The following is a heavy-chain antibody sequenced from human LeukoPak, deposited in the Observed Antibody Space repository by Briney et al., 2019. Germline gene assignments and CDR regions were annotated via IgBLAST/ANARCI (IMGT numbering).Heavy chain of an antibody. D-gene: IGHD6-13*01. CDR1: GFTFSSYS. Sequence: GGSLRLSCAASGFTFSSYSMNWVRQAPGKGLEWVSSISSSSSYIYYADSVKGRFTISRDNAKNSLYLQMNSLRAEDTAVYYCARAPQHPYSSSWYGAFDIWGQGTMVTVSS. CDR3: ARAPQHPYSSSWYGAFDI. V-gene: IGHV3-21*01. J-gene: IGHJ3*02. CDR2: ISSSSSYI.